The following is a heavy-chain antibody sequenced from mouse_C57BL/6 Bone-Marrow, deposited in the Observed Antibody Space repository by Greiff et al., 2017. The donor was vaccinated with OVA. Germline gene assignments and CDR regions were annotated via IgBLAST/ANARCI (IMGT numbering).Heavy chain of an antibody. CDR2: INPYNGGT. CDR1: GYTFTDYY. V-gene: IGHV1-19*01. Sequence: EVKLQESGPVLVKPGASVKMSCKASGYTFTDYYMNWVKQSHGKSLEWIGVINPYNGGTSYNQKFKGKATLTVDKSSSTAYMELNSLTSEDSAVYYCARWLLGYYYAMDYWGQGTSVTVSS. J-gene: IGHJ4*01. CDR3: ARWLLGYYYAMDY. D-gene: IGHD2-3*01.